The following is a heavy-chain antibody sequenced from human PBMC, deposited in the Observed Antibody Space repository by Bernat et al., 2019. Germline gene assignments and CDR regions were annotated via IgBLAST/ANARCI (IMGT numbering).Heavy chain of an antibody. Sequence: QVQLVESGGGVVQPGRSLRLSCAASGFTFSSYAMHWVRQAPGKGLEWVAVISYDGSNKYYADSVKGRFTISRDNSKNTLYLQMNSLRAEDTAVYYCARMGSSGSQRICNWFDPWGQGTLVTVSS. CDR3: ARMGSSGSQRICNWFDP. J-gene: IGHJ5*02. V-gene: IGHV3-30-3*01. CDR1: GFTFSSYA. D-gene: IGHD1-26*01. CDR2: ISYDGSNK.